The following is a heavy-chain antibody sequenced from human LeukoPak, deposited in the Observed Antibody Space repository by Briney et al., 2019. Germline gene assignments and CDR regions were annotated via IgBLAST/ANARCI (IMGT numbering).Heavy chain of an antibody. V-gene: IGHV4-30-4*01. CDR1: GGSISSGDYY. D-gene: IGHD1-14*01. CDR2: IYYSGST. CDR3: ARGHPDHFDY. J-gene: IGHJ4*02. Sequence: SSETLSLTCTVSGGSISSGDYYWSWIRQPPGKGLEWIGYIYYSGSTYYNPSLKSRVTISVDTSKNQFSLKLSSVTAADTAVNYCARGHPDHFDYWGQGTLVTVSS.